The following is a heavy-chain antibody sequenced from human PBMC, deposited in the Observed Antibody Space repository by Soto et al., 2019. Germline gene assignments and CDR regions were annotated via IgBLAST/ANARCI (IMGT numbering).Heavy chain of an antibody. CDR1: GFTFSSYS. J-gene: IGHJ6*03. V-gene: IGHV3-21*01. CDR3: AREGSPGYSYGSSRLYYYMDV. D-gene: IGHD5-18*01. CDR2: ISSSSSYI. Sequence: GGSLRLSCAASGFTFSSYSMNWVRQAPGKGLEWVSSISSSSSYIYYADSVKGRFTISRDNAKNSLYLQMNSLRAEDTAVYYCAREGSPGYSYGSSRLYYYMDVWGKGTTVTVSS.